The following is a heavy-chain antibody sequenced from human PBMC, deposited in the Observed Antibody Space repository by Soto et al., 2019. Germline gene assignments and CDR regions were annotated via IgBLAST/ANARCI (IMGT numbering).Heavy chain of an antibody. CDR2: IWYDGSNK. CDR1: GFTFSSYG. J-gene: IGHJ4*02. Sequence: QVQLVESGGGVVQPGRSLRLSCAASGFTFSSYGMHWVRQAPGKGLEWVAVIWYDGSNKYYADSVKGRFTISRDNSKNTLYLQMNSLRAEDTAVYYCATWGGYDTDYWGQGTLVTVSS. CDR3: ATWGGYDTDY. D-gene: IGHD3-9*01. V-gene: IGHV3-33*01.